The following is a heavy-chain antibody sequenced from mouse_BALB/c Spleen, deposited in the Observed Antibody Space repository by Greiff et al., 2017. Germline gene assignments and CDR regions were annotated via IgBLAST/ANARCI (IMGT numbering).Heavy chain of an antibody. CDR3: ARQGDPGAMDY. Sequence: EVQLVESGGGLVKPGGSLKLSCAASGFAFSSYDMSWVRQTPEKRLEWVAYISSGGGSTYYPDTVKGRFTISRDNAKNTLYLQMSSLKSEDTAMYYCARQGDPGAMDYWGQGTSVTVSS. V-gene: IGHV5-12-1*01. CDR2: ISSGGGST. CDR1: GFAFSSYD. J-gene: IGHJ4*01. D-gene: IGHD2-13*01.